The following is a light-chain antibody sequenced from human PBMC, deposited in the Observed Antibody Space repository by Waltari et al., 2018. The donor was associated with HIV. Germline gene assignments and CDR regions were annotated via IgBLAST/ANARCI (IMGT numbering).Light chain of an antibody. V-gene: IGKV1-5*03. Sequence: DVRMTQSPSTLSASVGDRVTITCRTSLSINRWLALYQQKPRKAPKLLIYKASILESGVPSRFSGSGSGTEFTLTISSLQPDDIATYFCQQYNYYRTFGPGTKVEIK. J-gene: IGKJ1*01. CDR1: LSINRW. CDR2: KAS. CDR3: QQYNYYRT.